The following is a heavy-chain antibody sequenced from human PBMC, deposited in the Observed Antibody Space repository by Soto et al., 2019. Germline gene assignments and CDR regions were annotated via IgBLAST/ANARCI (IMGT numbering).Heavy chain of an antibody. Sequence: QVELVQSGAEVKKPGSSVKVSCQASEDTFRNYAISWVRQAPGQGLEWMGGIIPIFGTANYAQKFQGRVTITADTSANTLYLELSSLRSEDTAVYYCASTKYDSSAYYYLYFGLWGRGTLVTVST. V-gene: IGHV1-69*06. CDR2: IIPIFGTA. CDR3: ASTKYDSSAYYYLYFGL. CDR1: EDTFRNYA. D-gene: IGHD3-22*01. J-gene: IGHJ2*01.